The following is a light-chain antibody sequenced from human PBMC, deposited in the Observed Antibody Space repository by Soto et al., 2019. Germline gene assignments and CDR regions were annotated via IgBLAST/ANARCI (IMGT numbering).Light chain of an antibody. CDR3: QQYNSYWT. Sequence: DIQMTQSPSTLSASVGDRVTITCRARQSISSWLAWYQQKPGKAPKLLIYDASSLESGVPSRFSGSGSGTEFTLTISILQPDDFATYYCQQYNSYWTFGQGTKVEIK. CDR1: QSISSW. J-gene: IGKJ1*01. CDR2: DAS. V-gene: IGKV1-5*01.